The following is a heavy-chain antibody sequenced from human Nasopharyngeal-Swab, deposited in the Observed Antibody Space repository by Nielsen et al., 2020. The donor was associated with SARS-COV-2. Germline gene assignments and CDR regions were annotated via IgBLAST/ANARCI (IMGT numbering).Heavy chain of an antibody. V-gene: IGHV3-30-3*01. J-gene: IGHJ4*02. Sequence: GGSLRLSCAASRSAFRSYAMHWVRQSPGKGLEWVTVISYDGSTQYYADSVKGRFSISRDNSKNTVYLQMNSLRPEDTAVYYCARDGGYCGGDCYRAFDYWGQGSLVTVSS. CDR2: ISYDGSTQ. CDR1: RSAFRSYA. CDR3: ARDGGYCGGDCYRAFDY. D-gene: IGHD2-21*02.